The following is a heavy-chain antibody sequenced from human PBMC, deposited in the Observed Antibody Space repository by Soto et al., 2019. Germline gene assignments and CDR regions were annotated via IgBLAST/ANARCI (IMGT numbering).Heavy chain of an antibody. Sequence: SETLSLTCTVSGGSISSSSYYWGWIRQPPGKGLEWIGSIYYSGSTYYNPSLKSRVTISVDTSKNQFSLKLSSVTAADTAVYYCASRYCSGGSCGWFDPWGQGTLVTVS. J-gene: IGHJ5*02. CDR1: GGSISSSSYY. CDR2: IYYSGST. V-gene: IGHV4-39*01. D-gene: IGHD2-15*01. CDR3: ASRYCSGGSCGWFDP.